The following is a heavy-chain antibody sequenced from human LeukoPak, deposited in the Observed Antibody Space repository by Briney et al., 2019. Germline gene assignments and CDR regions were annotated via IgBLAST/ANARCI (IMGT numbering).Heavy chain of an antibody. J-gene: IGHJ3*02. CDR1: GYSFTSYW. Sequence: PGESLKISCKGSGYSFTSYWIGWVRQMPGKGLEWMGIIYPGDSETKYSPSFQGQVTISADKSISTAYLQWSSLQASDTAMYYCARPFYSGSWKAFDIWGQGTMLTVSS. CDR3: ARPFYSGSWKAFDI. D-gene: IGHD1-26*01. CDR2: IYPGDSET. V-gene: IGHV5-51*01.